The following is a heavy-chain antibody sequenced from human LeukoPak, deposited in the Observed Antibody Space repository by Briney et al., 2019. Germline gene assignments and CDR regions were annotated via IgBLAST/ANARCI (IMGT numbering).Heavy chain of an antibody. V-gene: IGHV1-18*01. CDR3: ARGIGGDYYDSTLNDAFDI. J-gene: IGHJ3*02. D-gene: IGHD3-22*01. CDR2: ISAYNGNT. Sequence: ASVKVSCKASGYTFTSYGISWVRQAPGQGLEWMGWISAYNGNTNYAQKLQGRVTMTTDTSTSTAYMELRSLRSDDTAVYYCARGIGGDYYDSTLNDAFDIWGQGTMVTVSS. CDR1: GYTFTSYG.